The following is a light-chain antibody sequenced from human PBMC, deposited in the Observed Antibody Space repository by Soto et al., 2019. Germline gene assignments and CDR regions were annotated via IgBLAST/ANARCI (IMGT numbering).Light chain of an antibody. Sequence: EIVMTQSPASLSVSPGDGATVSCRASQTVASNLAWYQQKPGQGPRLLIHGASTRAAGVPARFSGSGSGTDFTLTISSLQSEDFAVYYCQQYHNWPPQYTFGQGTKLRIK. CDR1: QTVASN. CDR3: QQYHNWPPQYT. CDR2: GAS. J-gene: IGKJ2*01. V-gene: IGKV3-15*01.